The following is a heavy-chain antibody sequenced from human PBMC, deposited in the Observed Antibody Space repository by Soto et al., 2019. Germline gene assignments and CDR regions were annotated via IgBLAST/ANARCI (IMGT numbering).Heavy chain of an antibody. CDR3: ARDSRYYDPRSGDYYYYMDV. D-gene: IGHD3-3*01. CDR2: FYSGGDT. Sequence: VQLVESGGGLVQPGGSLRLSCAASGFTVSNNYMVWVRQAPGKGLEWVSIFYSGGDTFYADSVKGRFSLSRDYLKKTLYIQMNSLRAEDTAVYYCARDSRYYDPRSGDYYYYMDVWGKGTTVTVSS. V-gene: IGHV3-66*01. CDR1: GFTVSNNY. J-gene: IGHJ6*03.